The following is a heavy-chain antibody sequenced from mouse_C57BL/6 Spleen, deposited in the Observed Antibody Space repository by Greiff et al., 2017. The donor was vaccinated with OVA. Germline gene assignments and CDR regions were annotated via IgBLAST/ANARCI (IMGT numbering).Heavy chain of an antibody. J-gene: IGHJ1*03. CDR2: ISYSGST. V-gene: IGHV3-1*01. D-gene: IGHD1-1*01. CDR3: ARDSTTDWYFDV. Sequence: EVNLVESGPGMAKPSQSLSLTCTVTGYSITSGYDWHWIRHFPGNKLEWMGYISYSGSTNYNPSLKSRISITHDTSKNHFFLKLNSVTTEDTATYYCARDSTTDWYFDVWGTGTTVTVSS. CDR1: GYSITSGYD.